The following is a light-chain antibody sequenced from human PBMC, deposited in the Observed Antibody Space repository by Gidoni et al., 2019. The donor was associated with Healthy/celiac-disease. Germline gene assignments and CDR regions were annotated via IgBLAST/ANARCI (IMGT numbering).Light chain of an antibody. CDR1: QTISSY. Sequence: DIQMTQSPSSLSASVGDRVTITCRARQTISSYLHWYQQKPGKAPKLLIYAASSLQSGVPSRFSGSGSGTDFTLTISSLQPEDFATYYCQQSYSTPGTFGQGTKLEIK. CDR3: QQSYSTPGT. CDR2: AAS. V-gene: IGKV1-39*01. J-gene: IGKJ2*01.